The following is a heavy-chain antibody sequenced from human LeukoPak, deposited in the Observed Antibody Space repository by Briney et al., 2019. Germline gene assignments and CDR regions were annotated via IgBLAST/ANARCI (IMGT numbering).Heavy chain of an antibody. CDR3: ARDHAFSPDY. CDR1: GFTFSSYA. J-gene: IGHJ4*02. D-gene: IGHD2/OR15-2a*01. CDR2: ISHDGSYK. Sequence: GGSLRLSCAASGFTFSSYAMHWVRQAPGKGLEWVAVISHDGSYKHYADSVKGRFTISRDISKNTLYLQMNSLRVEDTGVYYCARDHAFSPDYWGQGTLVSVSS. V-gene: IGHV3-30-3*01.